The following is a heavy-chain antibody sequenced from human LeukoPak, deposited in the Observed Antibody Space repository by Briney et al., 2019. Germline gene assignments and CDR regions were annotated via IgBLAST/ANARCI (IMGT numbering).Heavy chain of an antibody. J-gene: IGHJ4*02. Sequence: SETLILTCTVSGCSLSPYYWSWIRQTPGKGLEWIGYILYSGRTTNYNPSHKSRATLSVKTHKNQFPQTLSSVPAADTAIYYCARVGDWIDLVHWGQGTLVSVSS. CDR2: ILYSGRTT. V-gene: IGHV4-59*01. D-gene: IGHD1-1*01. CDR3: ARVGDWIDLVH. CDR1: GCSLSPYY.